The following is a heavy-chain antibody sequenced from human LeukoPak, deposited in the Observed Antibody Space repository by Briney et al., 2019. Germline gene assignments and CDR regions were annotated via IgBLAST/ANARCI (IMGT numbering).Heavy chain of an antibody. CDR2: IFPSGGEI. J-gene: IGHJ3*02. V-gene: IGHV3-23*01. CDR3: AKDPRTYDSLFGFDI. Sequence: GGSLRLSCEASGFTFSTFAMIWVRQPPGKGLEWVSSIFPSGGEIHYADSVRGRFTISRDNSKSTLSLQMNSLRAEDTAVYYCAKDPRTYDSLFGFDIWGQGTMVTVSS. D-gene: IGHD3-9*01. CDR1: GFTFSTFA.